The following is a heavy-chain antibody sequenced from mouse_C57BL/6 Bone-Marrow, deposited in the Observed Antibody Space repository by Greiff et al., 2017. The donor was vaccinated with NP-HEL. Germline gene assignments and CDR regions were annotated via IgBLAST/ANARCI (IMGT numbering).Heavy chain of an antibody. J-gene: IGHJ2*01. CDR2: IDPSDSYT. Sequence: QVQLQQPGAELVMPGASVKLSCKASGYTFTSYWMHWVKQRPGQGLEWIGEIDPSDSYTKYNQKFKGKSTLTVDKSSITAYMQLSSLTSEDSAVYYCAREGTAQAPLDYWGQGTTLTVSS. CDR3: AREGTAQAPLDY. CDR1: GYTFTSYW. D-gene: IGHD3-2*02. V-gene: IGHV1-69*01.